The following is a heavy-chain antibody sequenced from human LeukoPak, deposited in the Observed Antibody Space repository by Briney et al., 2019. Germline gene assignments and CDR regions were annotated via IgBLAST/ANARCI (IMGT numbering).Heavy chain of an antibody. CDR3: ARRKGLVKVAFDI. J-gene: IGHJ3*02. CDR1: GGSISSYY. Sequence: SETLSLTCTVSGGSISSYYWSWIRQPPGKGLEWIGYIYYSGSTNYNPSLRSRVTISVDTSKNQFSLKLSSVTAADTAVYYCARRKGLVKVAFDIWGQGTMVTVSS. CDR2: IYYSGST. D-gene: IGHD3/OR15-3a*01. V-gene: IGHV4-59*08.